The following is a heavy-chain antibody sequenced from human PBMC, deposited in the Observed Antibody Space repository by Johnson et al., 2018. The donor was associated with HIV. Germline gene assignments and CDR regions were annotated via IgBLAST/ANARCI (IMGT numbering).Heavy chain of an antibody. CDR1: GFTFSDAW. V-gene: IGHV3-15*01. CDR3: SLGRAAGRLPAFDI. D-gene: IGHD6-13*01. J-gene: IGHJ3*02. Sequence: VQLVESGGGVVRPGGSLRLSCAASGFTFSDAWLTWVRQAPGKGLEWVGRIKTKTDGGTTDYAAPVKGRFTISRDDSKNTLFLQMNSLKTDDTAVYYCSLGRAAGRLPAFDIWGQGTMVTVSS. CDR2: IKTKTDGGTT.